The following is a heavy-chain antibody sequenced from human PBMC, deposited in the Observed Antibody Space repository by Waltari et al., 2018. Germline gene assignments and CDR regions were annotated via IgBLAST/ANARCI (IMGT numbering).Heavy chain of an antibody. J-gene: IGHJ4*02. CDR1: GYSISRGSY. D-gene: IGHD3-10*01. CDR3: ARDLAYYYGSGSYGSLDY. Sequence: QVQLQESGPGLVKPSATLSLTCAVSGYSISRGSYWGWIRQPPGKGLEWIGSLYHSGSTYYNPSLKSRVTISVDTSKNQFSLKLSSVTAADTAVYYCARDLAYYYGSGSYGSLDYWGQGTLVTVSS. CDR2: LYHSGST. V-gene: IGHV4-38-2*02.